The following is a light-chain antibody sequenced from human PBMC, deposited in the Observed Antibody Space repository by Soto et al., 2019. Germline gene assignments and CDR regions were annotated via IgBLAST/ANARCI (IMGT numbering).Light chain of an antibody. Sequence: DIVMTHTPLSSPVTLGQAASISCRSSQSLVHNDGNTYLSWFQQRPGQPPRLLIYKVSDRFSGVPDRFSGSGAGKDLTLTIRRLEAEDVGVYYCMQAKQSRGTFAQGTKVDIX. J-gene: IGKJ1*01. CDR3: MQAKQSRGT. V-gene: IGKV2-24*01. CDR2: KVS. CDR1: QSLVHNDGNTY.